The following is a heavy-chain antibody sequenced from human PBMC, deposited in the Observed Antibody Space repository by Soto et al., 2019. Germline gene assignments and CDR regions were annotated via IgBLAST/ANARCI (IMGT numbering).Heavy chain of an antibody. CDR2: LNPNSGGT. D-gene: IGHD2-2*01. CDR1: GYTFTGYY. Sequence: GASVKVSCKASGYTFTGYYMQWVRQAPGQGLEWMGWLNPNSGGTNYAQKFQGRVTMTRVTSISTAYMELRRLRSDDTAVYSCARSISPKYCSGTTCYALGAFDISGQGTMVTVSS. J-gene: IGHJ3*02. V-gene: IGHV1-2*02. CDR3: ARSISPKYCSGTTCYALGAFDI.